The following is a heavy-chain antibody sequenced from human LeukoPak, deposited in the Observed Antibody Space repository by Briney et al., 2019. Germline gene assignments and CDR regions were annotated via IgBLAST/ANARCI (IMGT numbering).Heavy chain of an antibody. CDR3: TRPCAGDCTDNY. CDR2: IRSKANNYAT. D-gene: IGHD2-21*02. V-gene: IGHV3-73*01. Sequence: GGSLRLSCAASGFIFSDSAMHWVRQASGKGLEWAGRIRSKANNYATTYAASVKGRFTISRDDSKNTAYLQMNSLKIEDTAVYYCTRPCAGDCTDNYWGQGTLVTVSS. J-gene: IGHJ4*02. CDR1: GFIFSDSA.